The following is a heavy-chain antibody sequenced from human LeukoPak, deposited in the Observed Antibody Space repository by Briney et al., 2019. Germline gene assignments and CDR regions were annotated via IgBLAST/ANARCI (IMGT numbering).Heavy chain of an antibody. Sequence: SETLSLTCAVYGGSFSGYYWSWIRQPPGKGLEWIGEINHSGSTNYNPSLKSRVTISVDTSKNQFSLKLSSVTAADTAVYYCARHRKPSSGWYSGNWFDPWGQGTLVTVSS. CDR2: INHSGST. V-gene: IGHV4-34*01. J-gene: IGHJ5*02. D-gene: IGHD6-19*01. CDR1: GGSFSGYY. CDR3: ARHRKPSSGWYSGNWFDP.